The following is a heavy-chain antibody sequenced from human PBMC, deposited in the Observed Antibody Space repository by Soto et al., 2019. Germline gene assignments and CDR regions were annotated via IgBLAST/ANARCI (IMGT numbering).Heavy chain of an antibody. V-gene: IGHV3-23*01. CDR2: ISGSGGST. CDR3: AKDVKVGATGPRYFDY. J-gene: IGHJ4*02. Sequence: GSLRLSCAASGFTFSSYAMSWVRQAPGKGLEWVSAISGSGGSTYYADSVKGRFTISRDNSKNTLYLQMNSLRAEDTAVYYCAKDVKVGATGPRYFDYWGQGTLVTVSS. CDR1: GFTFSSYA. D-gene: IGHD1-26*01.